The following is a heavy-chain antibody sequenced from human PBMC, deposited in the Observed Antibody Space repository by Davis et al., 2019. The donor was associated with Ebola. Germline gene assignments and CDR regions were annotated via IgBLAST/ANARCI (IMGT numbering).Heavy chain of an antibody. CDR2: INPNSGGT. CDR1: GYTFTGYY. Sequence: AASVKVSCKASGYTFTGYYMHWVRQAPGQGLEWMGRINPNSGGTNYVQKFQGRVTMTRNTSISTAYMELSSLRSEDTAVYYCARGRAGSFNWFDPWGQGTLVTVSS. J-gene: IGHJ5*02. CDR3: ARGRAGSFNWFDP. D-gene: IGHD1-26*01. V-gene: IGHV1-2*06.